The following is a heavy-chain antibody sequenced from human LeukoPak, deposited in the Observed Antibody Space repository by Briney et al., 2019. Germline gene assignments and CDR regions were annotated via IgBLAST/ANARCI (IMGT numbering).Heavy chain of an antibody. J-gene: IGHJ4*02. Sequence: SETLSLTCTVSGGSISSSSYYWGWIRQPPGKGLEWIGSIYYSGSTYYNPSLKSRVTISVDTSKNQFSLKLSSVTAADTAVYYCARDPVPAATQTLYDYWGQGTLVTVSS. CDR1: GGSISSSSYY. CDR3: ARDPVPAATQTLYDY. CDR2: IYYSGST. V-gene: IGHV4-39*07. D-gene: IGHD2-2*01.